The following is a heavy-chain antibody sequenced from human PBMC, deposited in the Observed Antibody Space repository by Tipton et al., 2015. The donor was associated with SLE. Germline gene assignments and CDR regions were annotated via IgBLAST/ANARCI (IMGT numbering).Heavy chain of an antibody. D-gene: IGHD2-2*01. CDR2: IYNNGNT. CDR1: GASISSHY. Sequence: TLSLTCTVSGASISSHYWNWIRQPPGKGLEWIGNIYNNGNTNYNPSLKSRVTISVDTSRNQFFLKLSSVTAAGTALYYCARAKRSSTTWGYGFDPWGQGHLATVSS. CDR3: ARAKRSSTTWGYGFDP. V-gene: IGHV4-59*11. J-gene: IGHJ5*02.